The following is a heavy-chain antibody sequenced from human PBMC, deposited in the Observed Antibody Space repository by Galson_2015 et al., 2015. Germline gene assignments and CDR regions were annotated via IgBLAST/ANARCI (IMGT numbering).Heavy chain of an antibody. CDR3: ASHSSCWFLGF. J-gene: IGHJ4*02. CDR1: GGSISSSSYY. Sequence: ETLSLTCTVSGGSISSSSYYWGWIRQPPGKGLDWIGSISYSGSTYYNPSLKSRLTVSGDTSKNQFSLRLSSVTAADTAVYYCASHSSCWFLGFWGQGTLGTVSS. D-gene: IGHD6-19*01. V-gene: IGHV4-39*01. CDR2: ISYSGST.